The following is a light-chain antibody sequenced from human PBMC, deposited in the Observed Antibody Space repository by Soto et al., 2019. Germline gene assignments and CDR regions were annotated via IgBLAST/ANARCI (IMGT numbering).Light chain of an antibody. J-gene: IGKJ3*01. V-gene: IGKV3-15*01. CDR1: QSARNY. CDR2: AAS. CDR3: QQYNQWPFT. Sequence: EIVMTQSPATLSVSAGERATLSCRASQSARNYVAWYQQKPGQTPRLLIYAASLRVTGLPARFTASGSGTEFTLTISSLQSEDFAVYYCQQYNQWPFTFGPGTKVDIK.